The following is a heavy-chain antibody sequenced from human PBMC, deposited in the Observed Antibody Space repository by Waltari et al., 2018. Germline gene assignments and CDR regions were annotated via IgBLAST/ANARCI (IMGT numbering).Heavy chain of an antibody. CDR1: GFTFRRHW. CDR2: IKEDGSDK. D-gene: IGHD7-27*01. Sequence: EAQLVESGGKLVKPGGSLRLSCVASGFTFRRHWMSWVRQAPGRGLEGVATIKEDGSDKHYVDSVRGRVTISRDNANDSLYLQMNSLRAEDTAVYYCATWRWGQSEFDYWGQGTLVTVSS. V-gene: IGHV3-7*01. CDR3: ATWRWGQSEFDY. J-gene: IGHJ4*02.